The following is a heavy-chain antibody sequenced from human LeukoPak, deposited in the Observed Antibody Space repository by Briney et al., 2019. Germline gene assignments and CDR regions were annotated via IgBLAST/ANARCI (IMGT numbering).Heavy chain of an antibody. Sequence: PGGSLRPSCAASGFTFSSYAMSWVRQAPGKGLEWVSAISGSGGSTYYADSVKGRFTISRDNSKNTLYLQMNSLRAEDTAVYYCAKGSSWPIAEYFQHWGQGTLVTVSS. V-gene: IGHV3-23*01. CDR1: GFTFSSYA. J-gene: IGHJ1*01. CDR2: ISGSGGST. CDR3: AKGSSWPIAEYFQH. D-gene: IGHD6-13*01.